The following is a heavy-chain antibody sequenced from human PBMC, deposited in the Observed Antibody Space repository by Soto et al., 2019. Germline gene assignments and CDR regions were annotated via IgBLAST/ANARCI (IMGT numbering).Heavy chain of an antibody. D-gene: IGHD2-2*01. V-gene: IGHV3-21*01. CDR1: GFTFSSYS. CDR2: ISSSSSSYI. J-gene: IGHJ3*02. Sequence: GGSLRLSCAASGFTFSSYSMNWVRQAPGKGLEWVSSISSSSSSYIYYADSVKGRFTISRDNAKNSLYLQMNSLRAEDTAVYYCARDGLNLGYCSSTSCYAFDIWGQGTMVTVSS. CDR3: ARDGLNLGYCSSTSCYAFDI.